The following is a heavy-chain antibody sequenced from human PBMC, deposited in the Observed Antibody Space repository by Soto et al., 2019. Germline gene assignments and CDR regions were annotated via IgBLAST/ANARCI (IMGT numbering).Heavy chain of an antibody. CDR1: GGSISSGGYY. J-gene: IGHJ3*02. D-gene: IGHD6-19*01. CDR3: ARDSSGWSEGVDAFDI. CDR2: IYYSGST. Sequence: SETLSLTCTVSGGSISSGGYYWSWIRQHPGKGLEWIGYIYYSGSTYYNPSLKSRVTISVDTSKNQFSLKLSSVTAADTAVYYCARDSSGWSEGVDAFDIWGRGTMVTVSS. V-gene: IGHV4-31*03.